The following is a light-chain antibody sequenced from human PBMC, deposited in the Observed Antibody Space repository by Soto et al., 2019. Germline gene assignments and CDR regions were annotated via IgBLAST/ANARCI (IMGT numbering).Light chain of an antibody. V-gene: IGKV3-20*01. CDR3: QQDGSLPFT. J-gene: IGKJ3*01. Sequence: EIVLTQSPGTLSLSPGERASLSCRASQSISGTYLGWYQEKSGQAPRLLSSGASSRATGIPDRFSGSGYGTAFTVNISRLEPEDFAVYFCQQDGSLPFTFGPGTKVHIK. CDR1: QSISGTY. CDR2: GAS.